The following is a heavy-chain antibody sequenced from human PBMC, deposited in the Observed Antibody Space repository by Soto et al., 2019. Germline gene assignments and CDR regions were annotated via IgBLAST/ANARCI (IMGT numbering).Heavy chain of an antibody. CDR2: ISSNGGST. D-gene: IGHD3-9*01. CDR1: GFSFSRFA. J-gene: IGHJ4*02. Sequence: GGSLRLSCSASGFSFSRFAMHWVRQAPGKGLEYVSAISSNGGSTYYADSVKGRFTISRGNFKNTLYLQMSSRRAEDTAVYYCLKDIVSGYPSDSWGQGTLVTVSS. CDR3: LKDIVSGYPSDS. V-gene: IGHV3-64D*08.